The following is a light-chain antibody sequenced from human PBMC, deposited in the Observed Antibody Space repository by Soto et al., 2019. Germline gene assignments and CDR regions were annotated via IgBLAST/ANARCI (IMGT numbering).Light chain of an antibody. CDR1: SGHSSYA. CDR3: QTWGTGIQV. CDR2: LNSDGSH. V-gene: IGLV4-69*01. Sequence: QLVLTQSPSASASLGDSVKLTCTLSSGHSSYAIAWHQQQPEKGPRYLMKLNSDGSHSKGDGIPDRCSGSSSGAERYLTISSLQSEDEADYYCQTWGTGIQVFGGGTKLTVL. J-gene: IGLJ3*02.